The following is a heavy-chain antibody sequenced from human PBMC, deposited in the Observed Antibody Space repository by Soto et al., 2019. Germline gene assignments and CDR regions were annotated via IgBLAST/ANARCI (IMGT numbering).Heavy chain of an antibody. CDR3: AKVGIAAPRSYFDY. J-gene: IGHJ4*02. CDR2: ISGSGGST. V-gene: IGHV3-23*01. Sequence: EVQLLESGGGLVQPGGSLRLSCAASGFTFSSYAMSWVRQAPGKGLEWVSAISGSGGSTYYADSVKGRFTISRDNSKNTLYLQMNCLRAEHTAVYYCAKVGIAAPRSYFDYWGQGTLVTVSS. D-gene: IGHD6-13*01. CDR1: GFTFSSYA.